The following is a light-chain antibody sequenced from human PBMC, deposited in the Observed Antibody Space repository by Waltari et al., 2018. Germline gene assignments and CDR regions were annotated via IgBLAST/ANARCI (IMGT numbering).Light chain of an antibody. CDR3: QQYNNSPPWT. V-gene: IGKV3-15*01. Sequence: EIVMTQSPAILSLSPGEGATLSCRASQSVNINVAWYHQKPGQGPRLLIYGASTRATAIPARFSGSGSGTAFTLTTSSLLSDDFAVSYCQQYNNSPPWTFGQGTKVEIK. CDR1: QSVNIN. J-gene: IGKJ1*01. CDR2: GAS.